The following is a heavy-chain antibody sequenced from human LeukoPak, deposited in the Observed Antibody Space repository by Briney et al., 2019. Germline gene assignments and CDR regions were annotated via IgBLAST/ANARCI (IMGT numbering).Heavy chain of an antibody. Sequence: SETLSLTCTVSGGSISSSSYYWGWIRQPPGKGLEWIGSIYYSGSTYYSPSLKSRVTISVDTSKNQFSLKLSSVTAADTAVYYCARASVVVPAAKFVFRADYYYYMDVWGKGTTVTVSS. J-gene: IGHJ6*03. V-gene: IGHV4-39*07. CDR2: IYYSGST. CDR1: GGSISSSSYY. CDR3: ARASVVVPAAKFVFRADYYYYMDV. D-gene: IGHD2-2*01.